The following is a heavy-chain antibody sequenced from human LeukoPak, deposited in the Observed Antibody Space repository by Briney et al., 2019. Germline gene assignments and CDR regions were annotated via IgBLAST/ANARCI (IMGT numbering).Heavy chain of an antibody. CDR3: ARTVDTAMYY. CDR1: GFTFSSYA. V-gene: IGHV3-30-3*01. CDR2: ISYDGSNK. J-gene: IGHJ4*02. Sequence: PGRSLRLSCAASGFTFSSYAMHWVRQAPGKGLEWVAVISYDGSNKYYADSVKGRFTISRDNSKNTLYLQMNSRRAEDTAVYYCARTVDTAMYYWGQGTLVTVSS. D-gene: IGHD5-18*01.